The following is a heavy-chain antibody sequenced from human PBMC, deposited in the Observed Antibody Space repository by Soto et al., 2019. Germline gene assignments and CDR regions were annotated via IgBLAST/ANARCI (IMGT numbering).Heavy chain of an antibody. CDR3: AKDTYYDFWSGYLGQNFDY. Sequence: GGSLRLSCAASGFTFSSYAMSWVRQAPGKGLEWVSAISGSGGSTYYADSVKGRFTISRDNSKNTLYLQMNSLRAEDTAVYYCAKDTYYDFWSGYLGQNFDYWGQGTLVPVSS. D-gene: IGHD3-3*01. J-gene: IGHJ4*02. V-gene: IGHV3-23*01. CDR2: ISGSGGST. CDR1: GFTFSSYA.